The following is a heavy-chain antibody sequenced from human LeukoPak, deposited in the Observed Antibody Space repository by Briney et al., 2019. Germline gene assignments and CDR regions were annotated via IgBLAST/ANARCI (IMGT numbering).Heavy chain of an antibody. CDR3: ARGPIVVVTAGGYYYYYMDV. Sequence: SVKVSCKASGGTFSSYAISWVRQAPGQGLEWMGGIIPIFGTANYAQKFQGRVTITADESTSTAYMELSSLRSEDTAVYYCARGPIVVVTAGGYYYYYMDVWGKGTTVTISS. J-gene: IGHJ6*03. CDR2: IIPIFGTA. D-gene: IGHD3-22*01. V-gene: IGHV1-69*13. CDR1: GGTFSSYA.